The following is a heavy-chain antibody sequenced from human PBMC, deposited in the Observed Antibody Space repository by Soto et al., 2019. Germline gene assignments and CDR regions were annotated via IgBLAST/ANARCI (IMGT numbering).Heavy chain of an antibody. CDR1: GFNFSDYY. V-gene: IGHV3-11*06. CDR3: ARDLRDRHRHIDY. Sequence: PGGSLRLSCAASGFNFSDYYMSWIRQAPGKGLEWVSYISSSRSYTNYADSVKGRFTISTDNTKQSLYLQMNSLRAEDTAVYYCARDLRDRHRHIDYWGQGTLVTVFS. CDR2: ISSSRSYT. D-gene: IGHD2-21*02. J-gene: IGHJ4*02.